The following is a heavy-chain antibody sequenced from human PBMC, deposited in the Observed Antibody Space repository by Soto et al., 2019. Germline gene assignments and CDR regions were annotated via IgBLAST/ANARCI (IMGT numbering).Heavy chain of an antibody. Sequence: SETLSLTSTVSGGSISSYYWSWIRQPPGKGLEWIGYIYYSGSTNYNPSLKSRVTISVDTSKNQFSLKLSSVTAADTAVYYCARLSTQYYDILTGYYDYYYYGMDVWGQGTTVTVSS. CDR3: ARLSTQYYDILTGYYDYYYYGMDV. D-gene: IGHD3-9*01. V-gene: IGHV4-59*08. CDR1: GGSISSYY. CDR2: IYYSGST. J-gene: IGHJ6*02.